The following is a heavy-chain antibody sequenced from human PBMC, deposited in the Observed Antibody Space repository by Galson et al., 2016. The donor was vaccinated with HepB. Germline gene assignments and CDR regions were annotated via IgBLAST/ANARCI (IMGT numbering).Heavy chain of an antibody. V-gene: IGHV3-7*03. J-gene: IGHJ3*02. CDR3: ASYRDINSGYSRDAFDI. CDR1: GITLSSYW. Sequence: SLRLSCAASGITLSSYWMSWVRQAPGKGLAWVANIKPDGGEKNYVDSVKGRFTISRDNAQNSLYLQMISLRAEDTAVYYCASYRDINSGYSRDAFDIWGQGTMVTVSS. CDR2: IKPDGGEK. D-gene: IGHD5-12*01.